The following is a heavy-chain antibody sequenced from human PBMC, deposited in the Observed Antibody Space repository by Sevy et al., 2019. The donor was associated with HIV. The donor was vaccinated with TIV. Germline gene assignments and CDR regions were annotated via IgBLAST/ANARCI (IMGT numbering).Heavy chain of an antibody. J-gene: IGHJ4*02. D-gene: IGHD1-26*01. Sequence: GGSLRLSCAASGFTFSSYSMNWVRQAPGKGLEWVSSISSSSSYIYYADSVKGRFTISRDNAKNSLYLQMNSLRAEDTAVYYCARDVSGSYYGYFDYWGQGTLVTVSS. V-gene: IGHV3-21*01. CDR1: GFTFSSYS. CDR2: ISSSSSYI. CDR3: ARDVSGSYYGYFDY.